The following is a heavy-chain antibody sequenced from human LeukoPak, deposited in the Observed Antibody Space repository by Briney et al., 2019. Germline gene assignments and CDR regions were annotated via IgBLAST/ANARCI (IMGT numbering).Heavy chain of an antibody. Sequence: ASVKVSCKASGYTFTGYYMHWVRQAPGQGLEWMGWINPNTGDTNYAQTFQGRVTMTRDTSITTAYMELSRLRSDDTAVYYCAREEGYCSSVSCSPRFDPWGQGTLVTVSS. D-gene: IGHD2-2*01. V-gene: IGHV1-2*02. CDR3: AREEGYCSSVSCSPRFDP. CDR1: GYTFTGYY. CDR2: INPNTGDT. J-gene: IGHJ5*02.